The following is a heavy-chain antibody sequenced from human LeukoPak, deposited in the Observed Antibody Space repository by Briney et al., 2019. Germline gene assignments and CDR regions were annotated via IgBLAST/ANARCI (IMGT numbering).Heavy chain of an antibody. CDR3: ARRFFDWPSMDV. D-gene: IGHD3-9*01. CDR2: LNPDSGDT. Sequence: ASVKVSCKASGYTFTGYYMHWVRQAPGQGLEWMGWLNPDSGDTNYAQKSQGRVTMTRDTSISTAYMELSSLRSDDTAVYYCARRFFDWPSMDVWGQGTTVTASS. CDR1: GYTFTGYY. V-gene: IGHV1-2*02. J-gene: IGHJ6*02.